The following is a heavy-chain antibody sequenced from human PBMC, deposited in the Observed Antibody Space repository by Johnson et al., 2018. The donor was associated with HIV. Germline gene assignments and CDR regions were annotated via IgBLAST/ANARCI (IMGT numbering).Heavy chain of an antibody. V-gene: IGHV3-66*04. CDR2: IYSGGST. CDR3: ARRDDIRNGAFDI. CDR1: GFTVSSNY. J-gene: IGHJ3*02. D-gene: IGHD3-22*01. Sequence: MQLVESGGGLVQPGGSLRLSCAASGFTVSSNYMSWVRQAPGKGLEWVSVIYSGGSTYYADSVKGRFTISRDNSKNTLYLQMNSLRAEDTAVYYCARRDDIRNGAFDIWGQGTMVTVSS.